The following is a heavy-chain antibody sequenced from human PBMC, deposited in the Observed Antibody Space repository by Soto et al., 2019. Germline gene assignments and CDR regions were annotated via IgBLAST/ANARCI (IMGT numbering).Heavy chain of an antibody. CDR1: GFDLHDYA. Sequence: PGGYLRLSCAVSGFDLHDYALHWVRQVPGKGLEWVSAINWSGRNIGYADSVMGRFTISRDNAKNSLYLQMNSLRVEDSPLYYYVRNSDKYSPEGLDVWGQGTKVTGSS. D-gene: IGHD2-15*01. V-gene: IGHV3-9*01. J-gene: IGHJ6*02. CDR2: INWSGRNI. CDR3: VRNSDKYSPEGLDV.